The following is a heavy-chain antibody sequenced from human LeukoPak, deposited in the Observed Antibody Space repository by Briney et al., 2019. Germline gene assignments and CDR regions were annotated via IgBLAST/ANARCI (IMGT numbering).Heavy chain of an antibody. CDR3: AEEGSSGWTRSFDY. CDR1: GFTFSSYG. V-gene: IGHV3-23*01. Sequence: GRSLRLSCAASGFTFSSYGMSWVRQAPGKGLEWVSAISGSGGRTYYADSVKGRFTISRDNSKSTLNLQVNSLRAEDTAVYYCAEEGSSGWTRSFDYWGHGSLVTASS. J-gene: IGHJ4*01. D-gene: IGHD6-19*01. CDR2: ISGSGGRT.